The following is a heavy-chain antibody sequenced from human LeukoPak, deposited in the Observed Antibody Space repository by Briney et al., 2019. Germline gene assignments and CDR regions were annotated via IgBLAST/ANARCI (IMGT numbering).Heavy chain of an antibody. V-gene: IGHV5-51*01. Sequence: GESLKISCKGSGYSFTSYWIGWVRQLPGKGLEWMGIIYPGDSDTRYSPSFQGQVTIPADKSISTAYLQWSSLKASDTAMYYCARLHTGSGWYEGFDSWGQGTLVTVSS. CDR2: IYPGDSDT. D-gene: IGHD6-19*01. CDR3: ARLHTGSGWYEGFDS. CDR1: GYSFTSYW. J-gene: IGHJ4*02.